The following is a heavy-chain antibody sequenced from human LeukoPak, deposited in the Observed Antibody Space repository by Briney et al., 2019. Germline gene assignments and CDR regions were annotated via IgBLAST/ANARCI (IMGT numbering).Heavy chain of an antibody. CDR3: ARQPPSTAGAFDI. D-gene: IGHD2-2*01. V-gene: IGHV4-59*08. Sequence: SETLSLTCTVSGGSISSYYWSWMRQPPGKGLEWIGHSYYSGSTNYNPSLKSRVTISVDPSKNQVSLKLSSVTAADTAVYYCARQPPSTAGAFDIWGQGTLVAVSS. J-gene: IGHJ3*02. CDR2: SYYSGST. CDR1: GGSISSYY.